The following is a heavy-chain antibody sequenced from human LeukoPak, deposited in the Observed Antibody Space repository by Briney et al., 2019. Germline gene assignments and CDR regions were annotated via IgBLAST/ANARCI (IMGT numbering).Heavy chain of an antibody. D-gene: IGHD4-17*01. Sequence: PGRSLRLSCAASGFTFSSYGMHWVRQAPGKGLEWEAVISYDGSNKYYADSVKGRFTISRDNSKNMLYLQMNSLRAEDTAVYYCAALGGDDYGDFYYYGMDVWGQGTTVTVSS. CDR1: GFTFSSYG. J-gene: IGHJ6*02. CDR2: ISYDGSNK. CDR3: AALGGDDYGDFYYYGMDV. V-gene: IGHV3-30*03.